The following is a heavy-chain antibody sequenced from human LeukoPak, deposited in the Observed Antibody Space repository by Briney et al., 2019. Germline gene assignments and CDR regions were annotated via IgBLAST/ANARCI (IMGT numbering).Heavy chain of an antibody. J-gene: IGHJ4*02. D-gene: IGHD6-13*01. V-gene: IGHV3-64*02. Sequence: PGGSLRLSCAASGLTFSSYAMHWVRQAPGKGLEYVSGISRNGGSTYYADSVKGRFTISRDNSKNTLYLQMGGLRAEDMAVYYCARQAAGVVYWGQGTLVTVSS. CDR2: ISRNGGST. CDR1: GLTFSSYA. CDR3: ARQAAGVVY.